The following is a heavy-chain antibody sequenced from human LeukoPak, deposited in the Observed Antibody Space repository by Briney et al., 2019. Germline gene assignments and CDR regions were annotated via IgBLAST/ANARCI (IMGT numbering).Heavy chain of an antibody. J-gene: IGHJ4*02. Sequence: SETLSLTCTVSGVSFSSYYWSWIRQPPAKGLEWTAYIYYSDNTNYNSSLKNRVSILADTTTNQFSLKLTTVTDGDTAVEYCSGGNFYDSRGHPYHFHFWGQGTLVSVSS. D-gene: IGHD3-22*01. V-gene: IGHV4-59*12. CDR3: SGGNFYDSRGHPYHFHF. CDR2: IYYSDNT. CDR1: GVSFSSYY.